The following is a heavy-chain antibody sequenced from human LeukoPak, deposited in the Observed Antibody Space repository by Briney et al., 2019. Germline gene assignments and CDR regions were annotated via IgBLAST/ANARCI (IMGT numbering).Heavy chain of an antibody. J-gene: IGHJ4*02. Sequence: GGSLRLSCAASGFTFSSYGMHWVRQAPGKGLEWVAFIRYDGSNKYYADSVKGRFTISRDNSKNTLYLQMNSLRAEDTAVYYCAKDPSYNWNYLTYWGQGTLVTVSS. D-gene: IGHD1-20*01. CDR2: IRYDGSNK. CDR3: AKDPSYNWNYLTY. V-gene: IGHV3-30*02. CDR1: GFTFSSYG.